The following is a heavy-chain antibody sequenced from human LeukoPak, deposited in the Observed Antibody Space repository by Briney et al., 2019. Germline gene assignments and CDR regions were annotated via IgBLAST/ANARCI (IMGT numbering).Heavy chain of an antibody. CDR3: ARDLKGGGSGDMDV. CDR1: GFTFSSYW. V-gene: IGHV3-7*01. J-gene: IGHJ6*03. D-gene: IGHD6-25*01. Sequence: GGSLRLSCAASGFTFSSYWMSWVRQAPGKGLEWVANIKQDGSEKYYVDSVKGRFTISRDNAKNSLYLQMNSLRAEDTAVYYCARDLKGGGSGDMDVWGKGTTVTISS. CDR2: IKQDGSEK.